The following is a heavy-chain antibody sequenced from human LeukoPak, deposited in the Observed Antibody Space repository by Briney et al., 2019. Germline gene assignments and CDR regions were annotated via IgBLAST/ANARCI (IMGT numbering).Heavy chain of an antibody. CDR3: VAYGGFRAFDI. CDR1: GGSISSYY. V-gene: IGHV4-59*08. J-gene: IGHJ3*02. CDR2: IYYSGST. Sequence: PSETLPLTCTVSGGSISSYYWSWVRQPPGKGLEWIGYIYYSGSTNYNPSLKSRLTISLDTSKRQFSLKLSSVTAADTAVYYCVAYGGFRAFDIWGQGAMVAVS. D-gene: IGHD4-17*01.